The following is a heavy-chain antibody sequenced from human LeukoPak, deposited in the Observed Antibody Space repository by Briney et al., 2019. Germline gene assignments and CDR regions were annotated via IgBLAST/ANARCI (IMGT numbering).Heavy chain of an antibody. V-gene: IGHV3-23*01. CDR2: ISGSGGST. Sequence: PGGSLRLSCAASGFTFSGSAMHWVRQAPGKGLEWVSAISGSGGSTYYADSVKGRFTISRDNSKNTLYLQMNSLRAEDTAVYYCARVYDYYGMDVWGQGTTVTVSS. J-gene: IGHJ6*02. CDR3: ARVYDYYGMDV. CDR1: GFTFSGSA.